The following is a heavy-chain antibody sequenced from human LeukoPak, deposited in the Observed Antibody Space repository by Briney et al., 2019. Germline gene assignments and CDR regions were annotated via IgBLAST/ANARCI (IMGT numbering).Heavy chain of an antibody. V-gene: IGHV3-33*01. Sequence: GGSLRLSCAASGFSFSNHGMHWVRQAPGKRLEWVAVIWDDGSNKRYANSVNGRFTISGDNSENTLYLQMNGLTAEDTAMYYCARDSYQDYYGRFDPWGQGTLVIVSS. CDR3: ARDSYQDYYGRFDP. CDR2: IWDDGSNK. D-gene: IGHD3-10*01. CDR1: GFSFSNHG. J-gene: IGHJ5*02.